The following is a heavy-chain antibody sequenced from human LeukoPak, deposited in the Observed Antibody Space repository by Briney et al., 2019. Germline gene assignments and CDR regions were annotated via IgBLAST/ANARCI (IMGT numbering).Heavy chain of an antibody. J-gene: IGHJ5*02. D-gene: IGHD3-22*01. CDR3: ARDLFERYYDSSGYYP. V-gene: IGHV1-2*02. Sequence: ASVKVSCKASGYTFTGYYMHWVRQAPGQGLEWMGWINPNSGGTNYAQKFQGRVTMTRDTSISTAYMELSRLRSDDTAVYYCARDLFERYYDSSGYYPWGQGTLVTVSS. CDR1: GYTFTGYY. CDR2: INPNSGGT.